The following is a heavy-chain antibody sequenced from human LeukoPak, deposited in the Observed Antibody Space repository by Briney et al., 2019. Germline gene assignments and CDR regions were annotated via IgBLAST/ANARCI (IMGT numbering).Heavy chain of an antibody. CDR2: IYHSGST. CDR1: GYSISSGYY. J-gene: IGHJ3*02. Sequence: SETLSLTCTVSGYSISSGYYWGWIRQPPGKGLEWIGSIYHSGSTYYNPSLKSRVTISVDTSKNQFSLKLSSVTAADTAVYYCARQPGIAARDARAFDIWGQGTMVTVSS. CDR3: ARQPGIAARDARAFDI. V-gene: IGHV4-38-2*02. D-gene: IGHD6-13*01.